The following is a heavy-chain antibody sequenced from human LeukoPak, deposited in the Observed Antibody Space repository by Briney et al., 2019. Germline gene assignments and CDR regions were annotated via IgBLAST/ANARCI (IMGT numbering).Heavy chain of an antibody. Sequence: PSETLSLTCAVYGGSFSGYYWGWIRQPPGKGLEWIGSIYYSGSTYYNPSLKSRVTISVDTSKNQFSLKLSSVTAADTAVYYCASTKRGSRRGNWFDPWGQGTLVTVSS. D-gene: IGHD2-15*01. J-gene: IGHJ5*02. CDR3: ASTKRGSRRGNWFDP. CDR1: GGSFSGYY. CDR2: IYYSGST. V-gene: IGHV4-39*01.